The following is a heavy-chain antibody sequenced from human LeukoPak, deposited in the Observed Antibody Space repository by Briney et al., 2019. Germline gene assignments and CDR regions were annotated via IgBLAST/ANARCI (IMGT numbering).Heavy chain of an antibody. CDR3: ARNPLYYDFWSGYDNYYYYMDV. J-gene: IGHJ6*03. Sequence: GASVKVSCKASGYTFTSYYMHWVRQAPGQGLEWMGIINPSGGSTSYAQKFQGGVTMTRDTPTSTVYMELSSLRSEDTAVYYCARNPLYYDFWSGYDNYYYYMDVWGKGTTVTVSS. D-gene: IGHD3-3*01. CDR1: GYTFTSYY. CDR2: INPSGGST. V-gene: IGHV1-46*01.